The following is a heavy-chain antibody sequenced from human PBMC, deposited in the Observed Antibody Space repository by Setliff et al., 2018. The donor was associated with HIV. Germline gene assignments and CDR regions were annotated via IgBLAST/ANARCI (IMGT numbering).Heavy chain of an antibody. CDR3: AKDRGQGYSGYYGCDS. Sequence: GGSLRLSCAASGFSFRGYAMHWVRQAPGKGLEWVAVICFDGSDRSYADSGKGRFTRTSDNSKNTMYLEMNSLRGDDTAVYFCAKDRGQGYSGYYGCDSWGQGTLVTVSS. CDR1: GFSFRGYA. CDR2: ICFDGSDR. D-gene: IGHD5-12*01. J-gene: IGHJ5*02. V-gene: IGHV3-30*04.